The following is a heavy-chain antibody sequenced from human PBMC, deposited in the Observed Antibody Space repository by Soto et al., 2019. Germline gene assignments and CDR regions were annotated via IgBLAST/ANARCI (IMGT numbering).Heavy chain of an antibody. J-gene: IGHJ4*02. V-gene: IGHV1-69*04. CDR1: GGTFSSYT. CDR3: ARDKGDCGDYEYYFDY. Sequence: GPSVKVSCKASGGTFSSYTISWVRQAPGQGLEWMGRIIPILGIANYAQKFQGRVTITADKSTSTAYMELSSLRSEDTAVYYCARDKGDCGDYEYYFDYWGQGTLVTVSS. D-gene: IGHD4-17*01. CDR2: IIPILGIA.